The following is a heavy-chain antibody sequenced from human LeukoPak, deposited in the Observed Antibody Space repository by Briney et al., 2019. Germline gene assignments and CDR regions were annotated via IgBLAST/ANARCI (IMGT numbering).Heavy chain of an antibody. D-gene: IGHD4-17*01. CDR2: LSASGGST. J-gene: IGHJ1*01. V-gene: IGHV3-23*01. Sequence: PGGSLRLSCLASGFTFRSYAMSWVRQAPGKGLEWVSVLSASGGSTYYGDSVKGRFTISRDNSKNTLYLQMDSLRAEDTAVYYCAKKAEAFGDSVTQHWGQGTLVTVSS. CDR3: AKKAEAFGDSVTQH. CDR1: GFTFRSYA.